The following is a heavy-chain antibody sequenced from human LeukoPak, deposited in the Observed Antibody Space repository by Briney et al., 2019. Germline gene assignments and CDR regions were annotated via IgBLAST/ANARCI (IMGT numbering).Heavy chain of an antibody. CDR3: ARGRFLEWFTLRFDP. Sequence: GASVKVSCKASGYTFTGYYLHWVRQAPGQGLEWMGWTNSNSGGTNYAQKFQGRVTLTRDTSISTAYTELSSLRSDDTAVYYCARGRFLEWFTLRFDPWGQGTLVTVSS. CDR1: GYTFTGYY. J-gene: IGHJ5*02. CDR2: TNSNSGGT. V-gene: IGHV1-2*02. D-gene: IGHD3-3*01.